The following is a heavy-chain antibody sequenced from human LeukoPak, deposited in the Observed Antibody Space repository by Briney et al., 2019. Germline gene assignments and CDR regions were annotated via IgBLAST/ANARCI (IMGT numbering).Heavy chain of an antibody. CDR3: ARGPDNYYDTPSDY. D-gene: IGHD3-22*01. J-gene: IGHJ4*02. CDR2: ISSSSSYI. CDR1: GFTYSNYA. V-gene: IGHV3-21*01. Sequence: GGSLRLSCAASGFTYSNYAMNWVRQAPGKGLEWVSSISSSSSYIYYADSVKGRFAISRDNAKNSLYLQMNSLRAEDTAVYYCARGPDNYYDTPSDYWGQGTLVTVSS.